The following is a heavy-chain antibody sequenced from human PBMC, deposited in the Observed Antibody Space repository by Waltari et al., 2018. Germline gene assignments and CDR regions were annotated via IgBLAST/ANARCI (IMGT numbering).Heavy chain of an antibody. J-gene: IGHJ4*02. CDR3: ARGERNGLDY. CDR2: IFYIGSS. CDR1: GVSISSQY. V-gene: IGHV4-59*11. Sequence: QVQLQESGPGLVKPSETLSLTCTVSGVSISSQYWSWIRQSPGKGLEWIGYIFYIGSSNHNPSRKSRGTISGDTSKSQFSLRRTSVTAADTAVYYCARGERNGLDYWGQGTLVTVSS. D-gene: IGHD1-26*01.